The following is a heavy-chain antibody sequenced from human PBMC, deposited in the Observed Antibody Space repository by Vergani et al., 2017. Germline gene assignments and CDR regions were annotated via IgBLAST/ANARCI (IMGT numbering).Heavy chain of an antibody. D-gene: IGHD1-1*01. CDR3: AREGILGRVHSFDY. V-gene: IGHV3-11*01. CDR2: ISSSGSTK. J-gene: IGHJ4*02. Sequence: QVQLVESGGGLVKPGGSLRLSCAASGFTFSDYYMSWIRQAPGTGLEWVSYISSSGSTKYYADSVKGRFTISRDNVKKSLYLQMNSLRAEDTAVYYCAREGILGRVHSFDYWGQGSLVTVSS. CDR1: GFTFSDYY.